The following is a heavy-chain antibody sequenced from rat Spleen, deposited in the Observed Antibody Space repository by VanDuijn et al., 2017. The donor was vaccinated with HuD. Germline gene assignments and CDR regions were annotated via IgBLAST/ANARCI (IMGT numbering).Heavy chain of an antibody. CDR1: GFSITTHY. CDR3: AREGLTLDF. D-gene: IGHD1-10*01. V-gene: IGHV3-1*01. CDR2: INYSGST. J-gene: IGHJ1*01. Sequence: EVQLQESGPGLVKPSQSLSLTCSVTGFSITTHYWDWVRKFPGNKMEWLGYINYSGSTTYNPSLKSRLYITRDTSKNQFFLQLSSITTEDTATYYCAREGLTLDFWGPGTMVTVSS.